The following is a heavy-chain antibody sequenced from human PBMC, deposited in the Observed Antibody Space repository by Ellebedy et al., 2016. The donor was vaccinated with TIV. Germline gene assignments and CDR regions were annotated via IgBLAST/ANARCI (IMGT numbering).Heavy chain of an antibody. Sequence: ASVKVSXXASGYTFTSYYMHWVRQAPGQGLEWMGIINPSGGSTSYAQKFQGRVTMTRDTSTSTVYMELSSLRSEDTAVYYCARVLLWFGESYGMDVWGQGTTVTVSS. J-gene: IGHJ6*02. CDR2: INPSGGST. V-gene: IGHV1-46*01. CDR3: ARVLLWFGESYGMDV. CDR1: GYTFTSYY. D-gene: IGHD3-10*01.